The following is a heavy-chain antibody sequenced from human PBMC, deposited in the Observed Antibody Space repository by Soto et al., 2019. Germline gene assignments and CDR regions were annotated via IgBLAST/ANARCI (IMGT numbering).Heavy chain of an antibody. CDR1: GGSFSGYY. J-gene: IGHJ6*02. Sequence: LSLTCAVYGGSFSGYYWSWIRQPPGKGLEWFGEINHSGSTNYNPSLKSRVTISVDTSKNQFSLKLSSVTAADTAVYYCARSKVRGVMGLGYYYYYGMDVWGQGTTVTVSS. CDR2: INHSGST. CDR3: ARSKVRGVMGLGYYYYYGMDV. V-gene: IGHV4-34*01. D-gene: IGHD3-10*01.